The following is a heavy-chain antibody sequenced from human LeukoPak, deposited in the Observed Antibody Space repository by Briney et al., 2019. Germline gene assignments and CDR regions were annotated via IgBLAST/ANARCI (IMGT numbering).Heavy chain of an antibody. V-gene: IGHV4-59*01. CDR2: IYYSGST. CDR1: GGSFSGYY. D-gene: IGHD2-2*01. J-gene: IGHJ4*02. Sequence: SETLSLTCAVYGGSFSGYYWSWIRQPPGKGLEWIGYIYYSGSTNYNPSLKSRVTISVDTSKNQFSLKLSSVTAADTAVYYCARGVIPAATVDYWGQGTLVTVSS. CDR3: ARGVIPAATVDY.